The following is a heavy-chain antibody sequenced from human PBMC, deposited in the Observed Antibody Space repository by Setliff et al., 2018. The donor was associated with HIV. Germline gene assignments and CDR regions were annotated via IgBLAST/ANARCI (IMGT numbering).Heavy chain of an antibody. Sequence: SETLSLTCAVYTESLTRYDWAWIRQSPEKGLEWIGEIDDSGTTRPNPSLQSRVIISLYTSKNQFSLKLTTVTAAGTAIYYCARQSTMAAASFDYWGQGTLVTVSS. V-gene: IGHV4-34*01. CDR2: IDDSGTT. CDR3: ARQSTMAAASFDY. CDR1: TESLTRYD. D-gene: IGHD6-13*01. J-gene: IGHJ4*02.